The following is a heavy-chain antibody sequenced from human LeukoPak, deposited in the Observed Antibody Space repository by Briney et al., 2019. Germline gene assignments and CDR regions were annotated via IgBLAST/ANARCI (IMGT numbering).Heavy chain of an antibody. J-gene: IGHJ4*02. V-gene: IGHV4-59*02. Sequence: SETLSLTCTVSGGSVSNYYWTWIRQPPGKGLEWIGYIYYTGNTNYNPSLKSRVTMTVDTSKNQFSLKMSSVTAADTAMYYCARIGYGGNYPDYWGQGTLVTVSS. CDR2: IYYTGNT. CDR3: ARIGYGGNYPDY. CDR1: GGSVSNYY. D-gene: IGHD1-26*01.